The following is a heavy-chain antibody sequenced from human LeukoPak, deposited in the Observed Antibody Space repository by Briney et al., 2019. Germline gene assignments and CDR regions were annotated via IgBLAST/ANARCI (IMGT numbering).Heavy chain of an antibody. Sequence: GESLKISCKGSGYSFTSYWIGWVRQMPGKGLEWMEIIYPGDSDTRYSPSFQGQVTISADKSISTAYLQWSSLKASDTAMYYCASYHYDSSGYYPPAEYFQHWGQGTLVTVSS. V-gene: IGHV5-51*01. CDR2: IYPGDSDT. CDR1: GYSFTSYW. CDR3: ASYHYDSSGYYPPAEYFQH. J-gene: IGHJ1*01. D-gene: IGHD3-22*01.